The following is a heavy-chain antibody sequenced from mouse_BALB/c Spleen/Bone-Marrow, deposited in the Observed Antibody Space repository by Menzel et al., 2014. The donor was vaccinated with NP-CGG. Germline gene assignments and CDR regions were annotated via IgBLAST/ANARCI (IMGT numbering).Heavy chain of an antibody. Sequence: EVMLVESGGGLVQPGGSMELSCVASGFPFSSYWMSWVRQSPEKGLEWVAEIRLKSGDYATYYAESVRGKFTISRDDSESRLYLEMNSLRTEDTGVYYCSVYDNDSFVYWGQGTLVTVSA. V-gene: IGHV6-3*02. J-gene: IGHJ3*01. D-gene: IGHD2-4*01. CDR2: IRLKSGDYAT. CDR3: SVYDNDSFVY. CDR1: GFPFSSYW.